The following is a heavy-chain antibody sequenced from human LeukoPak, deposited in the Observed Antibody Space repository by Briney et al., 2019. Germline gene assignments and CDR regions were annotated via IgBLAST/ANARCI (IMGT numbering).Heavy chain of an antibody. CDR2: SYSGGNA. D-gene: IGHD1-26*01. J-gene: IGHJ3*01. CDR3: AHSKRGGGYYINAFAV. CDR1: GASTSACY. Sequence: SETLSLTCTVSGASTSACYWSWIRQPPGKGLEWIGYSYSGGNANYNPSLKSRVTISIDTSENQFSLRLTSVTAADTAIYFCAHSKRGGGYYINAFAVWGQGALVTISS. V-gene: IGHV4-59*01.